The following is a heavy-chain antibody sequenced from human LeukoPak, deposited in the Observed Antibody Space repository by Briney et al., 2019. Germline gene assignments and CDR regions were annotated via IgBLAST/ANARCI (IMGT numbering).Heavy chain of an antibody. CDR2: IRYDGSNK. V-gene: IGHV3-30*02. D-gene: IGHD2-2*01. Sequence: GGSLRLSCAASGFTFSSYGMHWVRQAPGKGLEWVAFIRYDGSNKYYADSVKGRFTISRDNSKNTLYLQMNSLRAEDTAVYYCARDQEGTPQDIVVVPAAIHGGWFDPWGQGTLVTVSS. J-gene: IGHJ5*02. CDR3: ARDQEGTPQDIVVVPAAIHGGWFDP. CDR1: GFTFSSYG.